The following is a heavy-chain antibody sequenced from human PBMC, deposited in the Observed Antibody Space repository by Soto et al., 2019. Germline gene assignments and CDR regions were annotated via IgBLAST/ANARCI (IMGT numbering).Heavy chain of an antibody. CDR1: GFTFGDYA. CDR2: IMSKAYGGAA. Sequence: EVHLVESGGGLVQPGQSLRLSCTTSGFTFGDYAMSWFRQAPGKGLEFLGFIMSKAYGGAADYAPSVKGRITISRDDSKSIAFLQMNSLKTEDTAVYYCVRDIERGTAGHWGQGILVTVSS. CDR3: VRDIERGTAGH. J-gene: IGHJ4*02. V-gene: IGHV3-49*03. D-gene: IGHD1-1*01.